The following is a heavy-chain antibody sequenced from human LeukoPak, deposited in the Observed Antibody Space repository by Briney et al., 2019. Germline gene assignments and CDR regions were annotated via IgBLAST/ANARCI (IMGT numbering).Heavy chain of an antibody. V-gene: IGHV3-64D*06. CDR3: VKNSPIFGVVSYFDY. CDR1: GFTFSSYA. Sequence: GSLRLSCSASGFTFSSYAMHWVRQAPGKGLEYVSAISSNGGSTYYADSVKGRFTISRDNSKNTLYLQMSSLRAEDTAVCYCVKNSPIFGVVSYFDYWGQGTLVTVSS. D-gene: IGHD3-3*01. CDR2: ISSNGGST. J-gene: IGHJ4*02.